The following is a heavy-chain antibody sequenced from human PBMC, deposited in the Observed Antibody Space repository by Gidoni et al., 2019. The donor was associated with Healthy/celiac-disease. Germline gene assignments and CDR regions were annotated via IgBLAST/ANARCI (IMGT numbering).Heavy chain of an antibody. CDR2: IYPGDSDT. Sequence: EVQLVQSAAAVRKPGESLKLSCQASGYSFTNYWIGWVRQMPGKGLEWMGIIYPGDSDTKYSPSFQGQVTISADKSTSTAYLQWSSLKASDTAIYYCARQYMCDYWGQGTLVTVSS. CDR1: GYSFTNYW. CDR3: ARQYMCDY. J-gene: IGHJ4*02. D-gene: IGHD1-20*01. V-gene: IGHV5-51*01.